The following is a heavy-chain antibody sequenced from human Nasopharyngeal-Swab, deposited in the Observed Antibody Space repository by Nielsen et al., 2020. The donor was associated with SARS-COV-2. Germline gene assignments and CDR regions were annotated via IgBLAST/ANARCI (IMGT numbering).Heavy chain of an antibody. J-gene: IGHJ4*02. Sequence: GESLKISCAASGFIFSDYYMNWVRQAPGKGLEWVSVIYPGGSTYYADSVKGRFTISRDSSKSTLYLQMSSLRAEDSAVYYCAREVRGYIDCWGQGTLVAVSS. D-gene: IGHD5-18*01. V-gene: IGHV3-53*01. CDR1: GFIFSDYY. CDR2: IYPGGST. CDR3: AREVRGYIDC.